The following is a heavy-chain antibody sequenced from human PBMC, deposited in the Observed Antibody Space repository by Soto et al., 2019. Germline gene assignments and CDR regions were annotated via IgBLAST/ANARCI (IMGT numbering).Heavy chain of an antibody. J-gene: IGHJ6*02. Sequence: QVQLQESGPGLVKPSQTLSLTCTVSGGSISSGGYYWSWIRQHPGKGLEWIGYIYYSGSTYYNPSXXSRVTISVDTXXNXFXXKLSSVTAADTAVYYCASLYYDFWSGYGLYYGMDVWGQGTTVTVSS. D-gene: IGHD3-3*01. CDR1: GGSISSGGYY. CDR2: IYYSGST. V-gene: IGHV4-31*03. CDR3: ASLYYDFWSGYGLYYGMDV.